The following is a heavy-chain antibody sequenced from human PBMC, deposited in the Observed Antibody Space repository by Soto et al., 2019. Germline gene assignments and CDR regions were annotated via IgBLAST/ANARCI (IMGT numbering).Heavy chain of an antibody. Sequence: EVQLLESGGGLVQPGGSLRLSCAASGFTFSSYAMSWVRQAPGKGLEWVSAISGSGGSTYYADSVKGRFTISRDNSKKTLYLQMNSLRAEDTAVYYCATFLVVTPDWYFDLWGRSTLVTVSS. CDR1: GFTFSSYA. D-gene: IGHD2-15*01. CDR2: ISGSGGST. CDR3: ATFLVVTPDWYFDL. J-gene: IGHJ2*01. V-gene: IGHV3-23*01.